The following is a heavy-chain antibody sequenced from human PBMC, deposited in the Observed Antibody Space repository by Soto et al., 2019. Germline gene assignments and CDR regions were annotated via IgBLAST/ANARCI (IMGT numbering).Heavy chain of an antibody. CDR2: ISSSSSYT. Sequence: QVQLVESGGGLVKPGGSLRLSCAASGFTFSDYYMSWIRQATGKGLEWVSYISSSSSYTNYADSVKGRFTISRDNAKKSLYLQMNSQRAEDTAGYYCARDHHRYSGYDYVDYLGQGTLVTVSS. CDR3: ARDHHRYSGYDYVDY. D-gene: IGHD5-12*01. J-gene: IGHJ4*02. V-gene: IGHV3-11*05. CDR1: GFTFSDYY.